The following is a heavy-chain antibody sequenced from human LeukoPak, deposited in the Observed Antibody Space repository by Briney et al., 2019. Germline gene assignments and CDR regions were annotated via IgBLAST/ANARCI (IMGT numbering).Heavy chain of an antibody. CDR3: AREWELLGLNNWFDP. Sequence: ASVKVSCKASGGTFSSYAISWVRQAPGQGLEWMGRIIPIFGIANYAQKFQGRVTITADKSTSTAYMELSSLRSEDTAVYYCAREWELLGLNNWFDPWGQGTLVTASS. J-gene: IGHJ5*02. CDR1: GGTFSSYA. D-gene: IGHD1-26*01. CDR2: IIPIFGIA. V-gene: IGHV1-69*04.